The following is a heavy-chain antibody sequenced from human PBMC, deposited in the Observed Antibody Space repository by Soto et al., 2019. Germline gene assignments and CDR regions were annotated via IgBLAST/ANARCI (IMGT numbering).Heavy chain of an antibody. V-gene: IGHV4-61*03. Sequence: PSEPLSLTCTVSVGSVSSCSHYWSWIRHPPVKGLEWIGNIYYSGSTKYNPSLKSRVTISVDRSRNHFSLNLRSVTTADTALYYCARDTSYDFWSGYVGFDPWGQGTLVTVSS. CDR3: ARDTSYDFWSGYVGFDP. J-gene: IGHJ5*02. CDR1: VGSVSSCSHY. D-gene: IGHD3-3*01. CDR2: IYYSGST.